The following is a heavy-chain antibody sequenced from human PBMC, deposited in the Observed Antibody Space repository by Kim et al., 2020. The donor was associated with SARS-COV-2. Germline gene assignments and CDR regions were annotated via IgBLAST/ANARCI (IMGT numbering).Heavy chain of an antibody. CDR3: ARDQRYSYGYVFDYYYYGMDV. J-gene: IGHJ6*02. D-gene: IGHD5-18*01. Sequence: GGSLRLSCAASGFTFSSYGMHWVRQAPGKGLEWVAVISYDGSNKYYADSVKGRFTISRDNSKNTLYLQMNSLRAEDTAVYYCARDQRYSYGYVFDYYYYGMDVWGQGTTVTVSS. CDR2: ISYDGSNK. CDR1: GFTFSSYG. V-gene: IGHV3-33*05.